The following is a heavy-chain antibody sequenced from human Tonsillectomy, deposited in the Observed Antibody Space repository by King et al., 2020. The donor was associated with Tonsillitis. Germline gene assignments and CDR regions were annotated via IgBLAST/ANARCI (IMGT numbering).Heavy chain of an antibody. V-gene: IGHV3-33*08. CDR3: ARGHVYGDYPYYYMDV. J-gene: IGHJ6*03. Sequence: VQLVESGGGVVQPGRSLRLSCTASGFTFSSNGMHWVRQAPGKGLEWVALIWHDGSNKYYADSVKGRFTISRDNSKDTLYLQMNRLRAEDTAVYYCARGHVYGDYPYYYMDVWGKGTTVPVSS. CDR1: GFTFSSNG. CDR2: IWHDGSNK. D-gene: IGHD2/OR15-2a*01.